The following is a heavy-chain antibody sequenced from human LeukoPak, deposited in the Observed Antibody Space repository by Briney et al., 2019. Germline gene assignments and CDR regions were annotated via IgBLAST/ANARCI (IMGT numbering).Heavy chain of an antibody. J-gene: IGHJ5*02. V-gene: IGHV1-69*13. D-gene: IGHD3-3*01. CDR1: GYTFTGYY. Sequence: SVKVSCKASGYTFTGYYMHWVRQAPGQGLEWMGGIIPIFGTANYAQKFQGRVTITADESTSTAYMELSSLRSEDTAVYYCARQLSITIFGDYKNWFDPWGQGTLVTVSS. CDR3: ARQLSITIFGDYKNWFDP. CDR2: IIPIFGTA.